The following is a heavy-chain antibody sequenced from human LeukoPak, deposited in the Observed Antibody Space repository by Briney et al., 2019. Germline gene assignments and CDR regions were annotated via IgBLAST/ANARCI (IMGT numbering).Heavy chain of an antibody. CDR2: IKQDGSEK. J-gene: IGHJ4*02. CDR3: ARYTTGTLYYFDY. D-gene: IGHD1-1*01. Sequence: GGSLRLSCAASGFTFSSYWMSWVRQAPGKGLEWVANIKQDGSEKYYVDSVKGRFTISRDNAKNSLYLQMNSLRAEDTAVYYCARYTTGTLYYFDYWGQGTLDTVSS. CDR1: GFTFSSYW. V-gene: IGHV3-7*01.